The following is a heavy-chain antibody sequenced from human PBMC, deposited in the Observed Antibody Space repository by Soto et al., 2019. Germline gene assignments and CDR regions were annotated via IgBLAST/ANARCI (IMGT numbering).Heavy chain of an antibody. J-gene: IGHJ6*02. CDR3: ARGLHDYGGDYYCYGMDV. CDR2: IYSGGGT. Sequence: EVQLVESGGGLVQPGGSLRLSCAASGFTVSSNYMSWVRQAPGKGLEWVSVIYSGGGTYYADSVRGRFTISRHNSKNTLYLQMNSLRAEDTAVYYCARGLHDYGGDYYCYGMDVWGQGTTVTVSS. D-gene: IGHD4-17*01. V-gene: IGHV3-53*04. CDR1: GFTVSSNY.